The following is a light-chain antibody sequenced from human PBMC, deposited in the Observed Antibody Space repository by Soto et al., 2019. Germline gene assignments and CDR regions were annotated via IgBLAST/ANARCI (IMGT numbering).Light chain of an antibody. V-gene: IGLV2-14*01. CDR1: SSDVGGYNY. CDR2: EVS. CDR3: SSYTSSSTYG. J-gene: IGLJ1*01. Sequence: QSVLTQPASVSGSPGQSLTISCIGTSSDVGGYNYVSWYQHHPGNAPKLIIYEVSNRPSGVSNRFSGSKSANTASLTISGLQADDEADYYCSSYTSSSTYGFGIGTKVTV.